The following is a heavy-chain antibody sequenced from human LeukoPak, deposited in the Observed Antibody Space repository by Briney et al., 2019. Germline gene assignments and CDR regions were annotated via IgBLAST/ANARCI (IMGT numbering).Heavy chain of an antibody. CDR1: GGSISSGGYY. Sequence: PSQTLSLTCTVSGGSISSGGYYWSWIRQHPGKGPEWIGYIYYSGSTYYNPSLKSRVTISVDTSKNQFSLKLSSVTAADTAVYYCARESEWFSNWFDPWGQGTLVTVSS. J-gene: IGHJ5*02. CDR2: IYYSGST. V-gene: IGHV4-31*03. CDR3: ARESEWFSNWFDP. D-gene: IGHD3-10*01.